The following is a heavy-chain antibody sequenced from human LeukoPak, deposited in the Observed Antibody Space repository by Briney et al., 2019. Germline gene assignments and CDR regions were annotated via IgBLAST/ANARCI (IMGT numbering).Heavy chain of an antibody. CDR1: GFTFSSYA. Sequence: GGSLSLSCAASGFTFSSYAMSWVRQAPGKGLEWVSAISGSGGSTYYADSVKGRFTISRDNAKNSLYLQMNSLRAEDTAVYYCARFEAYDRSGFDYWGQGALVTVSS. J-gene: IGHJ4*02. CDR3: ARFEAYDRSGFDY. CDR2: ISGSGGST. V-gene: IGHV3-23*01. D-gene: IGHD3-22*01.